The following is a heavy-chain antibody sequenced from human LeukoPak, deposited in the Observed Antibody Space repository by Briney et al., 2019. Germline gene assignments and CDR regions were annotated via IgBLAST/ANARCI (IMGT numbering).Heavy chain of an antibody. J-gene: IGHJ4*02. CDR2: ISGSGGST. CDR3: ANVADLEWFPLDY. D-gene: IGHD3-3*01. V-gene: IGHV3-23*01. CDR1: GFTFSSYA. Sequence: HTGGSLRLSCAASGFTFSSYAMSWVRQAPGKGLEWVSAISGSGGSTYYADSVKGRFTISRDNSKNTLYLQMNSLRAEDTAVYYCANVADLEWFPLDYWGQGPLVTVSS.